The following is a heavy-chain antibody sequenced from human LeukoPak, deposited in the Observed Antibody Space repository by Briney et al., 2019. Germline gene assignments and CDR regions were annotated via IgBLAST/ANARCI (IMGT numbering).Heavy chain of an antibody. J-gene: IGHJ5*02. CDR1: GFTFSHYG. CDR3: AKDAQRGFDYSNSLQS. D-gene: IGHD4-11*01. CDR2: IWSDATNM. V-gene: IGHV3-33*06. Sequence: GRSLRLSCATSGFTFSHYGMHWVRQAPGKGLEWVAVIWSDATNMYYGDSVKGRFVISRDNSKNTIYLQINSLRVEDTAVYYCAKDAQRGFDYSNSLQSWGQGTLVTVSS.